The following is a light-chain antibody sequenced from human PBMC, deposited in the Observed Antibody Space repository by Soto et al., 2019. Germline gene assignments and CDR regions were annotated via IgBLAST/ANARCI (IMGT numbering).Light chain of an antibody. V-gene: IGLV1-40*01. Sequence: QSVLTQPPSVSGAPGQRVTISCTGSSSNIGAGYDVHWYQQLPGTAPKLLIYGNINRPSGVPDRFSGSKSGTSASLAITGLQAEDEADYYCQSYDSSLQVFGTGTKVTDL. CDR3: QSYDSSLQV. CDR2: GNI. J-gene: IGLJ1*01. CDR1: SSNIGAGYD.